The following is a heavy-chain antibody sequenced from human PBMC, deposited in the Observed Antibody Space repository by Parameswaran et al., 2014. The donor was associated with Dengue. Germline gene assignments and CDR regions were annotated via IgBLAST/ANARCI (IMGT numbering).Heavy chain of an antibody. CDR3: ARLSYSSGWYHAGPGRLWGMDV. D-gene: IGHD6-19*01. CDR2: IYPGDSDT. J-gene: IGHJ6*02. Sequence: VRQMPGKGLEWMGIIYPGDSDTRYSPSFQGQVTISADKSISTAYLQWSSLKASDTAMYYCARLSYSSGWYHAGPGRLWGMDVWGQGTTVTVSS. V-gene: IGHV5-51*01.